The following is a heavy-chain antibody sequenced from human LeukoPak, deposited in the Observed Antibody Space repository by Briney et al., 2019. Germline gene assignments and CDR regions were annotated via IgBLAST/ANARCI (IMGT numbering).Heavy chain of an antibody. Sequence: PVGSLRVSCTASGFTFSGYAMTWVLQAPGRGQEWVSGISGSGGSIDYADSVKGRFTIDRDNSKNTLHLQMNSLRAEDTAVYYCARAYYGGRPFDLWGGGTLVTVST. J-gene: IGHJ2*01. CDR2: ISGSGGSI. D-gene: IGHD4-23*01. CDR3: ARAYYGGRPFDL. CDR1: GFTFSGYA. V-gene: IGHV3-23*01.